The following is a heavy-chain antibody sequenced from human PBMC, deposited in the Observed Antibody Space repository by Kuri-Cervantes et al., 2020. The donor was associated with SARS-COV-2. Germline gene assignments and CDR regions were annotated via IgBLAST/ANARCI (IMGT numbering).Heavy chain of an antibody. CDR3: TTDRVTIFGVVIDPGFDY. V-gene: IGHV3-73*01. CDR1: GFLFSASA. Sequence: GESLKISCEVSGFLFSASAIHWVRQASGKGLEWVGRVRGKANNYATAYAASVKGRFTISRDDSKNTLYLQMNSLKTEDTAVYYCTTDRVTIFGVVIDPGFDYWGQGTLVTVSS. J-gene: IGHJ4*02. CDR2: VRGKANNYAT. D-gene: IGHD3-3*01.